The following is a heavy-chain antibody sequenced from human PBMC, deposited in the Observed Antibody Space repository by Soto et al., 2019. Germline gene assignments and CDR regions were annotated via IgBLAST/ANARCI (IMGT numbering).Heavy chain of an antibody. D-gene: IGHD5-12*01. CDR2: IDPSDSYT. J-gene: IGHJ6*02. CDR1: GYSFTSYW. V-gene: IGHV5-10-1*01. CDR3: ASRVDIVATRDYYGMDV. Sequence: PGESLKISCKGSGYSFTSYWISWVRQMPGKGLEWMGRIDPSDSYTNYSPSFQGHVTISADKSISTAYLQWSSLKASDTAMYYCASRVDIVATRDYYGMDVWGQGTTVTVSS.